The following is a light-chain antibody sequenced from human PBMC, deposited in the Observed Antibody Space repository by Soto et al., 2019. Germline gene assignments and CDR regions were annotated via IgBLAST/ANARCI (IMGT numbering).Light chain of an antibody. V-gene: IGKV3-11*01. CDR3: QQRSNWPLPIT. J-gene: IGKJ5*01. CDR1: QSVSSY. CDR2: DAS. Sequence: EIVFTHSPATLSLSPGERATLSCRASQSVSSYLAWYQQKPGQAPRLLIYDASNRATGIPARFSGSGSGTDFTLTISSLEPEDFAVYYCQQRSNWPLPITFGQGTRLEIK.